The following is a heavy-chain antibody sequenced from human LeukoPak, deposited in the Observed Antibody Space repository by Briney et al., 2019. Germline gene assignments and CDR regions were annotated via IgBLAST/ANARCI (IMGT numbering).Heavy chain of an antibody. CDR1: GFTLSSYA. V-gene: IGHV3-23*01. D-gene: IGHD2-21*02. CDR3: AKSGRSDSAY. Sequence: PGGSLRLSWAASGFTLSSYAMSWVRQAPGKGLEWVSVISGSGGSTYYADCVKGRFTISRDNSKNTLYLQMTSLRAEDTAVYYFAKSGRSDSAYWGQGTLVTVSS. CDR2: ISGSGGST. J-gene: IGHJ4*02.